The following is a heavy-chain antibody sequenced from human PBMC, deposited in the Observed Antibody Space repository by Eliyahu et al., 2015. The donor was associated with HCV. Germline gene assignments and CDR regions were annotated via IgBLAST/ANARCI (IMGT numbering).Heavy chain of an antibody. D-gene: IGHD6-19*01. V-gene: IGHV1-18*01. CDR1: GYTFXNFE. Sequence: QVQVVQSGPEVKKPGASVKVSCXXSGYTFXNFEINGXRQAPGQGXQWMGWISPYNGHXKYTQELQDRLTMXTDISTTXAYMELRNLRADDTAVYYCARLRSGVAGPSDYWGQGTLVTVSS. CDR3: ARLRSGVAGPSDY. J-gene: IGHJ4*02. CDR2: ISPYNGHX.